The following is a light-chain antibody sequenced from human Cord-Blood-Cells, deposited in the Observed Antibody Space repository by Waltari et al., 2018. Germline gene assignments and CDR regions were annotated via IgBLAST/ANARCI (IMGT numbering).Light chain of an antibody. V-gene: IGLV3-25*03. J-gene: IGLJ1*01. Sequence: SYELTQPTSVSVSPGQTARITCSGAALPKQYAYCYQQKPGQAPVLVIYKDSERPSGIPERFSGSSSGTTVTLTISGVQAEDEADYYCQSADSSGTYVFGTGTKVTVL. CDR1: ALPKQY. CDR2: KDS. CDR3: QSADSSGTYV.